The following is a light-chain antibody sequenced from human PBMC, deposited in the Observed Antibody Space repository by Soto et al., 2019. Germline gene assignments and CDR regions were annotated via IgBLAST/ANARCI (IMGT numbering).Light chain of an antibody. CDR3: QQYNTYSA. Sequence: DIQMTQSPSNLSASFGDRVTITCRASQSISRWLAWYQQKPGKAPQALIYDASSLKSGVPSRFSGNGSGTEFTLTISSLQPDDFATYYCQQYNTYSAFGQGTRLEIK. J-gene: IGKJ5*01. V-gene: IGKV1-5*01. CDR2: DAS. CDR1: QSISRW.